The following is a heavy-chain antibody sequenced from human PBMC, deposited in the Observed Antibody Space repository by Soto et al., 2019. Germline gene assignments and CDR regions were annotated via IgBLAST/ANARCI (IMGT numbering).Heavy chain of an antibody. CDR3: ASEVRVRNRGNVRYYLDS. CDR2: ISGLDDTT. J-gene: IGHJ4*02. D-gene: IGHD3-3*01. Sequence: GGSLRLSCSASASGFPLTSFAVTWVRQAPGKGLERVSAISGLDDTTYYADSVKGRFTISRDNSKKTLFLQMNSLRAEDTAVYYCASEVRVRNRGNVRYYLDSWGQGTLVTGS. CDR1: ASGFPLTSFA. V-gene: IGHV3-23*01.